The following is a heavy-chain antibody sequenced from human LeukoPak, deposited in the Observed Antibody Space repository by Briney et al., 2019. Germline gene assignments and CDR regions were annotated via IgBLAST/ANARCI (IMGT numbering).Heavy chain of an antibody. CDR3: AGRTIAVAGISFDP. CDR1: GGSFSGYY. Sequence: SETLSLTCAVYGGSFSGYYWSWIRQPPGKGLEWIGEINHSGSTNYNPSLKSRVTISVDTSKNQFSLKLSSVTAADTAVYYCAGRTIAVAGISFDPWGQGTLVTVSS. V-gene: IGHV4-34*01. J-gene: IGHJ5*02. CDR2: INHSGST. D-gene: IGHD6-19*01.